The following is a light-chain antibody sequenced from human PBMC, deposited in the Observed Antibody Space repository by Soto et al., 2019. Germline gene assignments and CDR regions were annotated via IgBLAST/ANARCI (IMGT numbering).Light chain of an antibody. CDR1: QSVSSW. V-gene: IGKV1-5*03. CDR2: RAS. CDR3: QQYKTYWS. J-gene: IGKJ1*01. Sequence: DIQMTQSPSTLSASVGDRVTITCRASQSVSSWLAWYQQKPGKAPKVLIYRASTLETAVPSRFSGSGSGTEFTLTISSLQPDDFAIYYCQQYKTYWSFGPGTNVEIK.